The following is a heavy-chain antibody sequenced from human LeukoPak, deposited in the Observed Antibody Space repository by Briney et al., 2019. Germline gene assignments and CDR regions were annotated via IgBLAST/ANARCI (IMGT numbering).Heavy chain of an antibody. CDR3: ARGHYGMDV. J-gene: IGHJ6*02. CDR2: IKQDGSEK. Sequence: GGSLRLSCIVSGFKFKNYWMSWVRQAPGKGLEWVANIKQDGSEKYSVDSVKGRSTISRDNAKNSLFLQMNSLRAEDTAVYYCARGHYGMDVWGQGTTVTVSS. V-gene: IGHV3-7*04. CDR1: GFKFKNYW.